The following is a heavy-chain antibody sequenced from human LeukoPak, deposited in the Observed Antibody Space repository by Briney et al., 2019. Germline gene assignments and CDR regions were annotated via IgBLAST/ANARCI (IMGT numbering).Heavy chain of an antibody. Sequence: PSETLSLTCTVSGGSISSYYWSWIRQPAGKGLEWIGRIYTSGSTNYNPSLKSRVTMSVDTSKNQFSLKLSSVTAADTAVYYCARDWNGAGYPYYGMDVWGQRTTVTVSS. CDR2: IYTSGST. CDR3: ARDWNGAGYPYYGMDV. D-gene: IGHD3-3*01. V-gene: IGHV4-4*07. J-gene: IGHJ6*02. CDR1: GGSISSYY.